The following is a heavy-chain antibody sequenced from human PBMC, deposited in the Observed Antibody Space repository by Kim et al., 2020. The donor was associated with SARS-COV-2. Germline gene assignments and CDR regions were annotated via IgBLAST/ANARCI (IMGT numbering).Heavy chain of an antibody. CDR1: EFSFSTYS. J-gene: IGHJ4*02. D-gene: IGHD2-8*01. CDR3: ASFSSTYGAKLFDF. Sequence: GGSLRLSCAASEFSFSTYSMNWVRQAPGKGLEWISYISSSSSSIYYADSVKGRFTISRDNAKNSLYLQMSSLRDEDTAVYYCASFSSTYGAKLFDFWGQG. CDR2: ISSSSSSI. V-gene: IGHV3-48*02.